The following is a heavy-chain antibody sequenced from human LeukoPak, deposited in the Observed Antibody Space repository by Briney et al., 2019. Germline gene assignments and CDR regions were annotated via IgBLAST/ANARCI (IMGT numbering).Heavy chain of an antibody. J-gene: IGHJ4*02. CDR1: GGSISGYY. CDR3: ARDGWTNSLDY. D-gene: IGHD2-2*03. Sequence: KPSETLSLTCTVSGGSISGYYWSWIRQPAGKGLEWIGRIYTSGSTNYNPSLKNRVTMSVDRSKKQFSLKLSSVTAADTAVYYCARDGWTNSLDYWGQGTLVTVSS. V-gene: IGHV4-4*07. CDR2: IYTSGST.